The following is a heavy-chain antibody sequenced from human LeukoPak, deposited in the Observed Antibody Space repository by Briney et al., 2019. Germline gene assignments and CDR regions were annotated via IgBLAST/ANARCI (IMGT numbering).Heavy chain of an antibody. CDR1: GGSISSGGYY. CDR3: ARASMVRAFDP. V-gene: IGHV4-31*03. J-gene: IGHJ5*02. CDR2: IYYSGST. Sequence: PSETLSLTCTVSGGSISSGGYYWSWIRQHPGKGLEGIGYIYYSGSTYYNPSLKSRVTISVDTSKNQFSLKLSSVTTADTAVYYCARASMVRAFDPWGQGTLVTVSS. D-gene: IGHD3-10*01.